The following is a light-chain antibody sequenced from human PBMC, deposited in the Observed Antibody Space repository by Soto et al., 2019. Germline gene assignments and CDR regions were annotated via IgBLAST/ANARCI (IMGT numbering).Light chain of an antibody. V-gene: IGLV2-23*02. J-gene: IGLJ2*01. Sequence: QSALTQPASVSGSPGQSITISCAGTRGEIDNYNLVSWYQQFPGKAPTLMIYEVTKRPSGVSSRFSGSKSGNTASLIISGLQAEDEADYYCCSYASNSLVGFGGGTKLTVL. CDR2: EVT. CDR3: CSYASNSLVG. CDR1: RGEIDNYNL.